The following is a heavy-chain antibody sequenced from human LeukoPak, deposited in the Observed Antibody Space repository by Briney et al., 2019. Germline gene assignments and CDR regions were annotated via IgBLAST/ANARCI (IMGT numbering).Heavy chain of an antibody. CDR3: LAVDALDI. Sequence: GGSLRLSCAASGSTFSSYWMSCVRQAPGKGLEWVANIKQDGSEKHYVDSVRGRFTISRDNAKSSLYLQMNSLRADDTAVYYCLAVDALDIWGQGTMVTVSS. J-gene: IGHJ3*02. CDR1: GSTFSSYW. V-gene: IGHV3-7*01. D-gene: IGHD6-19*01. CDR2: IKQDGSEK.